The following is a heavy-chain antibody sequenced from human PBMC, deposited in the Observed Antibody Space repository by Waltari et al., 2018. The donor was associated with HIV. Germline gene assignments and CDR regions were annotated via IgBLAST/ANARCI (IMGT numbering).Heavy chain of an antibody. Sequence: AASGFTVRNYGMHWVRQAPGKGLEWVAGVWQDGSNKYYGDSVKGRFTISRDNSKNTLELQMNSLRAEDTAVYYCARDVQGYCAGERCFYGMDVWGQGTTVTVSS. CDR3: ARDVQGYCAGERCFYGMDV. D-gene: IGHD2-8*02. CDR2: VWQDGSNK. V-gene: IGHV3-33*01. CDR1: GFTVRNYG. J-gene: IGHJ6*02.